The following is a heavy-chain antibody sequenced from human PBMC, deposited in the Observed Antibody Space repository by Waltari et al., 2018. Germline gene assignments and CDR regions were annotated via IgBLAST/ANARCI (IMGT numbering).Heavy chain of an antibody. CDR2: IKQDGSEK. D-gene: IGHD1-26*01. CDR1: GFTFSSYW. Sequence: EVQLVESGGGLVQPGGSLRLSCATSGFTFSSYWMSWVRQAPGKGLEWVANIKQDGSEKYYVDSVKGRFTISRDNAKNSLFLQMNSLRGEDTALYLCARVRVDVGLDYWGQGTLVTVSS. J-gene: IGHJ4*02. V-gene: IGHV3-7*01. CDR3: ARVRVDVGLDY.